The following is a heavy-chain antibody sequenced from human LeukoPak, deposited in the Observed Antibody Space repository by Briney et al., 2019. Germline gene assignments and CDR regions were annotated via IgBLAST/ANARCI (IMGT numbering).Heavy chain of an antibody. CDR3: TTDLSGWYDWYFDL. J-gene: IGHJ2*01. V-gene: IGHV3-15*01. Sequence: GGSLRLSCAASGFTFSNAWMSWVRQAPGKGXXXXXXXXXKTDGGTTDYAAPVKGRFTISRDDSKNTLYLQMNSLKTEDTAVYYCTTDLSGWYDWYFDLWGRGTLVTVSS. D-gene: IGHD6-19*01. CDR1: GFTFSNAW. CDR2: XXXKTDGGTT.